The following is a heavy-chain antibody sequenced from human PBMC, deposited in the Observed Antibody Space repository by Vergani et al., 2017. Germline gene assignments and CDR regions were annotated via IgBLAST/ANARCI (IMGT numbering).Heavy chain of an antibody. CDR3: ARVGDTAMVEDYYYGMDV. Sequence: EVQLVESGGGLVQPGGSLRLSCAASGFTFSSYWMSWVCQAPGKGLEWVANIKQDGSEKYYVDSVKGRFTISRDNAKNSLYLQMNSLRAEDTAVYYCARVGDTAMVEDYYYGMDVWGQGTTVTVSS. D-gene: IGHD5-18*01. J-gene: IGHJ6*02. V-gene: IGHV3-7*04. CDR1: GFTFSSYW. CDR2: IKQDGSEK.